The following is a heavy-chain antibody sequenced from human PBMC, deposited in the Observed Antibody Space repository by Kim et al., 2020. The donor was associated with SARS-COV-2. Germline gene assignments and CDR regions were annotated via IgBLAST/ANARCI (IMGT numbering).Heavy chain of an antibody. D-gene: IGHD5-12*01. CDR2: VYYTGTT. CDR1: GGSIRVSSHY. Sequence: SETLSLTCTVSGGSIRVSSHYWGWIRQSPGRGPEWIATVYYTGTTYSNPSLKSRVTVSEDTSKNQFSGRLSSVTADDTAGYYCATGYNYFYIDAWDPGT. CDR3: ATGYNYFYIDA. V-gene: IGHV4-39*01. J-gene: IGHJ3*01.